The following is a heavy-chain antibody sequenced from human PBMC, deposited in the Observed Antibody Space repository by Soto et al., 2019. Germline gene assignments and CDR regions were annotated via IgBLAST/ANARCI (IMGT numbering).Heavy chain of an antibody. J-gene: IGHJ5*02. CDR1: GFTFSNAW. D-gene: IGHD1-26*01. CDR3: TTPSDLWELGGGNNWFDP. V-gene: IGHV3-15*01. Sequence: GGSLRLSCAASGFTFSNAWMSWVRQAPGKGLEWVGRIKSKTDGGTTDYAAPVKGRFTISRDDSKNTLYLQMNSLKTEDTAVYYCTTPSDLWELGGGNNWFDPWGQGTLVTVSS. CDR2: IKSKTDGGTT.